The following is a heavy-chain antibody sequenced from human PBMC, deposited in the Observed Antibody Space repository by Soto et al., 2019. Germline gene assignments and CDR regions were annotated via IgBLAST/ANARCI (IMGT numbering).Heavy chain of an antibody. Sequence: GGSLRLSCAASGFTFSSYGMHWVRQAPGKGLEWVAVISYDGSNKYYVDSVKGRFTISRDNSKNTLYLQMNSLRAEDTAVYYCAKFRCSSTSCINWFDPWGQGTLVTVSS. CDR1: GFTFSSYG. J-gene: IGHJ5*02. CDR2: ISYDGSNK. D-gene: IGHD2-2*01. CDR3: AKFRCSSTSCINWFDP. V-gene: IGHV3-30*18.